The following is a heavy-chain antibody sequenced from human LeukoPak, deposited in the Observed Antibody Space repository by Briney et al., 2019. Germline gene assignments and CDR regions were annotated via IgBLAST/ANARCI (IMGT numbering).Heavy chain of an antibody. CDR1: GFTFSSYS. CDR2: ISSSSSTM. CDR3: ARPGDYDISGYPGL. D-gene: IGHD3-22*01. V-gene: IGHV3-48*02. J-gene: IGHJ4*02. Sequence: PWGSLRLSCAASGFTFSSYSMNWVRQAPGKGLEWVSYISSSSSTMYYAGSVKGRFTISRDNAKNSLYLQMNSLRDEDTAVYYCARPGDYDISGYPGLWGQGTLVTVSS.